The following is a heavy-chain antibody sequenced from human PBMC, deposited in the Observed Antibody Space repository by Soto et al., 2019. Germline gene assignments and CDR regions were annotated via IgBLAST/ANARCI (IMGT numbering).Heavy chain of an antibody. D-gene: IGHD3-3*01. J-gene: IGHJ5*02. V-gene: IGHV5-10-1*01. Sequence: GESLKISCKGSGYSFTIYWISWVRQMPGKGLEWMGRIDPSDSYTNYSPSFQGHVTISADKPISTAYLQWSSLKASDTAMYYCAXHGYDFWSGYYPNWFDPWGQGTLVTVSS. CDR1: GYSFTIYW. CDR2: IDPSDSYT. CDR3: AXHGYDFWSGYYPNWFDP.